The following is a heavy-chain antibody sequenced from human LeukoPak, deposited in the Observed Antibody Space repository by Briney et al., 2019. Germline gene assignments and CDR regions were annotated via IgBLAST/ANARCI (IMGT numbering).Heavy chain of an antibody. CDR2: ISYDASNK. CDR1: GFTFSTFG. CDR3: ATYRQVLLPFES. D-gene: IGHD2-8*02. Sequence: GGSLRLSCAASGFTFSTFGMHWVRHAPGKGLEWVAVISYDASNKYYADSVKGRFTISRDNAKSTLSLQMNSLRAEDTAIYYCATYRQVLLPFESWGQGTLVTVSS. J-gene: IGHJ4*02. V-gene: IGHV3-30*03.